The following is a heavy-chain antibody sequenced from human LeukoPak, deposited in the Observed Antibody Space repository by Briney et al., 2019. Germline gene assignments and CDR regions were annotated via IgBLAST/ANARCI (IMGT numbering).Heavy chain of an antibody. Sequence: SETLSLTCTVSGGSISIYYWSWIPQPAGKGREWSWRIYTSGSTNYNPSPKSRVNMSVDTSKNQFSLKLSSLTAADTAVYYCARDTLSDYSNPYYYYYMDVWGKGTTVTVSS. V-gene: IGHV4-4*07. CDR1: GGSISIYY. CDR2: IYTSGST. J-gene: IGHJ6*03. D-gene: IGHD4-11*01. CDR3: ARDTLSDYSNPYYYYYMDV.